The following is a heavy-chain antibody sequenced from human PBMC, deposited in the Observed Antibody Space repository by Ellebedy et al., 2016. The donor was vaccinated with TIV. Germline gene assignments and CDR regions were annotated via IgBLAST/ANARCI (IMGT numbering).Heavy chain of an antibody. CDR1: GDSINIYY. J-gene: IGHJ4*02. CDR2: IYDLLNP. V-gene: IGHV4-59*12. D-gene: IGHD2-2*01. CDR3: ARGGGSAMDPHYFDS. Sequence: MPSETLSLTCSFSGDSINIYYWNWIRLSPAKALEWIGYIYDLLNPTYTPSLRGLVTMSVAVSKNQFSLNLNSVTAADTAVYYWARGGGSAMDPHYFDSWGQGTLVTVSS.